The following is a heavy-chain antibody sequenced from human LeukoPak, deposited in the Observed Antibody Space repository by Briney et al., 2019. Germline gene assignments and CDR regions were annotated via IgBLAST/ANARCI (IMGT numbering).Heavy chain of an antibody. CDR1: GGSISSYY. CDR3: AREVGQIDY. CDR2: IYYSGST. Sequence: SETLSLTCTVSGGSISSYYWSWIRQPPGKGLEWIGYIYYSGSTNYNPSLKSRVTISVDTSKNQYSLKLSSVTAADTAVYYCAREVGQIDYWGQGTLVTVSS. V-gene: IGHV4-59*01. J-gene: IGHJ4*02.